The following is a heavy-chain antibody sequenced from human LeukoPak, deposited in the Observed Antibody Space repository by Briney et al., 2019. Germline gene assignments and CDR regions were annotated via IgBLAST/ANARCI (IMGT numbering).Heavy chain of an antibody. Sequence: ASVKVSCKASGGTFSSYAISWVRQAPGQGLEWMGRIIPILGIANYAQKLQGRVTITADKSTSTAYMELSSLRSEDTAVYYCARPRGYSYGYDYWGQGTLVTVSS. CDR1: GGTFSSYA. CDR2: IIPILGIA. V-gene: IGHV1-69*04. J-gene: IGHJ4*02. CDR3: ARPRGYSYGYDY. D-gene: IGHD5-18*01.